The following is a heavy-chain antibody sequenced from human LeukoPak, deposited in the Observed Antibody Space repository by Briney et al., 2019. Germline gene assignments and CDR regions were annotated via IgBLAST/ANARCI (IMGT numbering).Heavy chain of an antibody. CDR2: ISIDGSNK. V-gene: IGHV3-30*18. J-gene: IGHJ4*02. CDR1: GFTFSSYG. CDR3: AKGHFYDTSPFDY. Sequence: GGSLRLSCVASGFTFSSYGMHWVRQAPGKGLEWVAAISIDGSNKYYADSVKGRFTISRDNSKNTLYLQMNSLGAEDTAVYHCAKGHFYDTSPFDYWGQGSLVTVSS. D-gene: IGHD3-22*01.